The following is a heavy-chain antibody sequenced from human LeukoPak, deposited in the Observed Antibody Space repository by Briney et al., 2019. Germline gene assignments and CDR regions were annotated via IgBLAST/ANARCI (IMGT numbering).Heavy chain of an antibody. D-gene: IGHD6-19*01. CDR2: IYRSGST. Sequence: SETLSLTCTVSGYSISSGYYWGWIRQPPGKGLEWIGSIYRSGSTYHNPSLKSRVTISVDTSKNQFSLKLSSVTAADTAVYYCARQPLYSSGWYSLDYWGQGTLVTVSS. CDR1: GYSISSGYY. V-gene: IGHV4-38-2*02. CDR3: ARQPLYSSGWYSLDY. J-gene: IGHJ4*02.